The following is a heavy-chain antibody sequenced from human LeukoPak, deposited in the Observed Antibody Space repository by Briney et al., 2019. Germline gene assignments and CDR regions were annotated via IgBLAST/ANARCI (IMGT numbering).Heavy chain of an antibody. V-gene: IGHV4-39*01. Sequence: PSETLSLTCTVSGVSISSSNSYWGWIRQPPGKGLEWIGSIYYSGSTYNNPSLKSRVTISVDTSKNQFSLKLISVTAADTAVYCCARHRDPIDYWGQGTLVTVSS. J-gene: IGHJ4*02. CDR3: ARHRDPIDY. CDR2: IYYSGST. CDR1: GVSISSSNSY.